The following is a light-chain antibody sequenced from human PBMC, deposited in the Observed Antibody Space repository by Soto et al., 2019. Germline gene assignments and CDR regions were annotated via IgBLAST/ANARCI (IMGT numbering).Light chain of an antibody. CDR2: GAS. J-gene: IGKJ1*01. V-gene: IGKV3-15*01. Sequence: EILMTQSPATLSVSPGERATLSCRASQSVSSNLAWYQQKPGQAPRLLIYGASTRATGIPARFSGSGSGTEFTLTISSLQSEDFAVYYCQQYNNWPPPWTFGQGTKVDIK. CDR3: QQYNNWPPPWT. CDR1: QSVSSN.